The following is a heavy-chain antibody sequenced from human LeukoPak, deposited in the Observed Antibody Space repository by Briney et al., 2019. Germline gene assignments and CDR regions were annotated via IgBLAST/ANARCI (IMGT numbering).Heavy chain of an antibody. CDR3: ARVNGDDFWSGCWYYYGMDV. V-gene: IGHV1-69*13. Sequence: SVKVSCKASGGTFSSYAISWVRQAPGQGLEWMGGIIPIFGTANYAQKFQGRVTITADESTSTAYMELSSLRSEDTAVYYCARVNGDDFWSGCWYYYGMDVWGQGTTVTVSS. D-gene: IGHD3-3*01. J-gene: IGHJ6*02. CDR2: IIPIFGTA. CDR1: GGTFSSYA.